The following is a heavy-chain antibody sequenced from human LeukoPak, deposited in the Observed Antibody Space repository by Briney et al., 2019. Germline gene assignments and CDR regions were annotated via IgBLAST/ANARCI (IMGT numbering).Heavy chain of an antibody. CDR2: ISSSSSYI. CDR3: ASITAAGFAIN. D-gene: IGHD6-13*01. J-gene: IGHJ4*02. V-gene: IGHV3-11*06. CDR1: GFTFSDYY. Sequence: GGSLRLSCAASGFTFSDYYMSWIRQAPGKGLEWVSSISSSSSYIYYADSVKGRFTISRDNAKNSLYLQMNGLRAEDTAVYYCASITAAGFAINWGQGTLVTVSS.